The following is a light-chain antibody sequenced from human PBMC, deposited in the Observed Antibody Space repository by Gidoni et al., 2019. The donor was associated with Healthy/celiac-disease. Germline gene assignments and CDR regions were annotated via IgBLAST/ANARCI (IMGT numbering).Light chain of an antibody. CDR2: DAS. J-gene: IGKJ3*01. CDR1: QGISSA. V-gene: IGKV1-13*02. Sequence: AIQFTQSPSSLSASVGDRVTITCRASQGISSALAWYQQKQGKAPKLLIYDASSLESGVPSRFSGSGSGTEFTLTISSLQPEDFATYYCQQFNSYPRVFTFGPGTKVDIK. CDR3: QQFNSYPRVFT.